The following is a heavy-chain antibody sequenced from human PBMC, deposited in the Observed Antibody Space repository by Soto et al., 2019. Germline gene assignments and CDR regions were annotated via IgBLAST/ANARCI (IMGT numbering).Heavy chain of an antibody. D-gene: IGHD3-16*01. CDR1: GGTFSTYT. CDR2: IIPLFGTT. Sequence: QVHLVQSGAEVRKPGSSVKVSCKTSGGTFSTYTIYWVRQAPGQGLEWMGRIIPLFGTTRYAQNFQDRVTITAEESTSTTYMELSGLRAEDTALYYCARRLDDRADEGFDVWGEGTAVTVSA. V-gene: IGHV1-69*18. J-gene: IGHJ3*01. CDR3: ARRLDDRADEGFDV.